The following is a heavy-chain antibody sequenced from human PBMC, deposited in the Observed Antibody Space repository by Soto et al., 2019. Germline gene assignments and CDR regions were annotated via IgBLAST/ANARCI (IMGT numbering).Heavy chain of an antibody. J-gene: IGHJ3*02. D-gene: IGHD2-2*01. CDR3: ATVVVPAAMVFGGDAFDI. V-gene: IGHV3-33*01. CDR1: GFTFSSYG. Sequence: QVQLVESGGGVVQPGRSLRLSCAASGFTFSSYGMHWVRQAPGKGLEWVAVIWYDGSNKYYADSVKGRFTIFRDNSKNTLYLQMNSLRAEDTAVYYCATVVVPAAMVFGGDAFDIWVQGTMVTVSS. CDR2: IWYDGSNK.